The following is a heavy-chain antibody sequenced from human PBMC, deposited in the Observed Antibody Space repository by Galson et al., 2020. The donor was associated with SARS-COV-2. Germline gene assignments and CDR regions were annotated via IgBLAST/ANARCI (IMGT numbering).Heavy chain of an antibody. D-gene: IGHD6-13*01. CDR1: GYTFTGYY. V-gene: IGHV1-2*02. J-gene: IGHJ4*02. Sequence: ASVKVSCKASGYTFTGYYMHWVRQAPGQGLEWMGWINTNSGGTNYAQKFQGRVTMTRDTSISTAYMELSRLRSDDTAVYYCARDEVAAAGTSFSFDYWGQGTLVTVSS. CDR3: ARDEVAAAGTSFSFDY. CDR2: INTNSGGT.